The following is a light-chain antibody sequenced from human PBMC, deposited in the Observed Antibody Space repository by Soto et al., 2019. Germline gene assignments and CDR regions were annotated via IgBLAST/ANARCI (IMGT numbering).Light chain of an antibody. CDR3: CSYTGSYSYV. CDR2: DVT. CDR1: SSDVGGYSY. V-gene: IGLV2-11*01. Sequence: QSVLTQPHSVSGSTGQSVTISCTGTSSDVGGYSYVSWYQQHPGKAPELIIYDVTERPSGVPDRFSSYKSGNTASLTISGLQAEDEVDYSCCSYTGSYSYVFGIGTKLTVL. J-gene: IGLJ1*01.